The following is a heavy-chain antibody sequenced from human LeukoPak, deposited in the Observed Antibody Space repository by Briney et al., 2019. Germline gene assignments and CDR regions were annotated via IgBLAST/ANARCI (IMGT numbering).Heavy chain of an antibody. CDR1: GGTFSSYA. CDR3: ARVRSSSLYYYYYGMDV. V-gene: IGHV1-69*13. J-gene: IGHJ6*02. Sequence: GASVKVSCKASGGTFSSYAISWVRQAPGQGLEWMGGIIPIFGTANYAQKFQGRVTITADESTSTAYMELSSLRSEDTAVYYCARVRSSSLYYYYYGMDVWGQGTTVTVSS. D-gene: IGHD6-6*01. CDR2: IIPIFGTA.